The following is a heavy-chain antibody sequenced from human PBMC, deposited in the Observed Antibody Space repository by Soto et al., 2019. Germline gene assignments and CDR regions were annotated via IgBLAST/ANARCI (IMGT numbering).Heavy chain of an antibody. CDR1: GFTFSSYS. J-gene: IGHJ5*02. CDR2: ISSSSSTI. V-gene: IGHV3-48*02. Sequence: EVQLVESGGGLVQPGGSLRLSCAASGFTFSSYSMNWVRQAPGKGLEWVSYISSSSSTIYYADSVKGRFTISRDNAKNAXXLQMTRLRDEDTAVYYCARDPPRYYDSSGSSLSSSWGQGTLVTVSS. D-gene: IGHD3-22*01. CDR3: ARDPPRYYDSSGSSLSSS.